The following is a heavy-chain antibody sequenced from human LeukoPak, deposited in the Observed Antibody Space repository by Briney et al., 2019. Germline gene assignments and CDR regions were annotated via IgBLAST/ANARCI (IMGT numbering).Heavy chain of an antibody. CDR3: ARDTVGVLDY. Sequence: PGGSLRLACAASGFTFSKSLMAWVRQVPGKGLEWVANIKEDAGTKHYAGSVEGRFTISRDNTTNLVYLQMNSLRADDTAIYHCARDTVGVLDYWGQGALVTVSS. CDR2: IKEDAGTK. V-gene: IGHV3-7*01. CDR1: GFTFSKSL. D-gene: IGHD2-21*01. J-gene: IGHJ4*02.